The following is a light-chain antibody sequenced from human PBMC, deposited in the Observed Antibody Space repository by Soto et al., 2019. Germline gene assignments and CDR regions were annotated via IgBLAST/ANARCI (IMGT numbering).Light chain of an antibody. J-gene: IGKJ2*01. CDR3: QQYENSVMYT. CDR1: QSVRSSF. CDR2: DVS. Sequence: EIVLTQSPGTLSLSPGERATLSCRASQSVRSSFFAWYQQKPGQAPRLLIYDVSVRATGIPDRFSGSGSGTDFTLTINRLEPEDFAVYYCQQYENSVMYTVRQGTKLEIK. V-gene: IGKV3-20*01.